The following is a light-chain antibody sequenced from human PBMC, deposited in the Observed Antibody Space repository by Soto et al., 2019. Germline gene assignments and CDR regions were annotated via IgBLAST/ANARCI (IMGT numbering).Light chain of an antibody. Sequence: DIQMTQSPSSLSASVGDRVTITCRASQDIRSDLGWFQQKPGKAPKRLIYAASTLESGVPSRFSGSRSGTEFTLIISSLQSEDFAVYYCQQYHHWPWTFGQGTKVEI. V-gene: IGKV1-17*01. CDR1: QDIRSD. J-gene: IGKJ1*01. CDR3: QQYHHWPWT. CDR2: AAS.